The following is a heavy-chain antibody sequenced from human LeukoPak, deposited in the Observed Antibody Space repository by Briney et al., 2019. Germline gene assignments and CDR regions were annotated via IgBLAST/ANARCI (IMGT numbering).Heavy chain of an antibody. CDR3: ARDLGYVTDY. D-gene: IGHD5-12*01. Sequence: SETLSLTCTVSGGSISSYYWSWIRQPPGKGLEWIGYIYYSGSTNYNPSLKSRVTISVDTSKNQFSLKLSSVTAADTAVYYCARDLGYVTDYWGQGTLVSVSS. J-gene: IGHJ4*02. CDR2: IYYSGST. V-gene: IGHV4-59*01. CDR1: GGSISSYY.